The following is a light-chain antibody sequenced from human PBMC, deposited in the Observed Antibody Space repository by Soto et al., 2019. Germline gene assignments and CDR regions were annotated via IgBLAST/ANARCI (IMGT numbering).Light chain of an antibody. CDR1: SSNIGSNT. V-gene: IGLV1-44*01. CDR3: SSFKGTNSFV. Sequence: QSVLTQPPSASGAPGQRVTISCSGSSSNIGSNTVNWYQQLPGTAPKLLIYTNNQRPSGVRDRFSGSRSGTSASLAISGLQSEDEADYYCSSFKGTNSFVFGTGTKLTVL. J-gene: IGLJ1*01. CDR2: TNN.